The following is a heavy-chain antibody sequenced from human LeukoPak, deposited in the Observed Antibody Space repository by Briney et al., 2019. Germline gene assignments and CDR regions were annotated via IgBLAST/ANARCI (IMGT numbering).Heavy chain of an antibody. Sequence: ASVKVSCKTSGYTFTRYGISWVRQAPGQGLEWMGWISAYNGNTNYAQNLQGRVTMTTDTSTSTGYMELRSLRSDDTAVYYCARALLYYYGSGSHYFDYWGQGTLVTVSS. CDR2: ISAYNGNT. CDR3: ARALLYYYGSGSHYFDY. V-gene: IGHV1-18*01. D-gene: IGHD3-10*01. J-gene: IGHJ4*02. CDR1: GYTFTRYG.